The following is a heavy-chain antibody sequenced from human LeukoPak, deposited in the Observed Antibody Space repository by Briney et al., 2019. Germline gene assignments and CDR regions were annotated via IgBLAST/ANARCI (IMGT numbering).Heavy chain of an antibody. CDR3: AKDNRQHYTSGPNPDSLH. V-gene: IGHV3-9*01. CDR2: ISWNSGSI. D-gene: IGHD6-19*01. CDR1: GFIFNNYA. Sequence: SLRLSCAGSGFIFNNYAMHWVRQPPGKGLEWVSGISWNSGSIDYADSVKGRFTISRDNAKNSLYLQMNSLRVEDTAFYYRAKDNRQHYTSGPNPDSLHWGQGALVTVSS. J-gene: IGHJ4*02.